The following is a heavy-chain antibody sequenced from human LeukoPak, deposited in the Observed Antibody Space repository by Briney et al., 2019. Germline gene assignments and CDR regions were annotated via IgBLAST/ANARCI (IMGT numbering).Heavy chain of an antibody. J-gene: IGHJ6*02. D-gene: IGHD3-10*01. V-gene: IGHV3-21*01. CDR1: GFTFSSYS. CDR2: ISSSSSYI. Sequence: GGSLRLSCAASGFTFSSYSTNWVRQAPGKGLEWVSSISSSSSYIYYADSVKGRFTISRDNAKNSLYLQMNSLRAEDTAVYYCARDDSSVEVRGVIAYYYGMDVWGQGTTVTVSS. CDR3: ARDDSSVEVRGVIAYYYGMDV.